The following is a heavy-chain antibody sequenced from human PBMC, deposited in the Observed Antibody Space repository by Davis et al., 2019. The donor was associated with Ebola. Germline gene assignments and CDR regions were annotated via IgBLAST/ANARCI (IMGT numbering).Heavy chain of an antibody. D-gene: IGHD3/OR15-3a*01. Sequence: HSQTLSLTCAISGDSVSINSAGWNWIRQSPSRGLEWLGRTYFNSKYYSDYAASVKSRTTINADTSKNEFSLQLNSVTPEDTAVYYCARGWLRTGLDIWGQGTMVIVSS. V-gene: IGHV6-1*01. CDR2: TYFNSKYYS. CDR3: ARGWLRTGLDI. J-gene: IGHJ3*02. CDR1: GDSVSINSAG.